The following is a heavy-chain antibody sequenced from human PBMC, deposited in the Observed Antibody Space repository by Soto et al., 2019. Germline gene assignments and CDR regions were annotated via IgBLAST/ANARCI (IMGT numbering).Heavy chain of an antibody. CDR1: GFTFSSYG. CDR2: VSYDGRNT. J-gene: IGHJ4*02. CDR3: VKFADHASGSYYTLDN. Sequence: PGGSLRLSCAASGFTFSSYGILWVRQAPGKGLEWVALVSYDGRNTYYADSVKGRFSISRDNFQNTLYLQMNSLRTEDTAVYYCVKFADHASGSYYTLDNRGQGSLVTGSS. V-gene: IGHV3-30*18. D-gene: IGHD3-10*01.